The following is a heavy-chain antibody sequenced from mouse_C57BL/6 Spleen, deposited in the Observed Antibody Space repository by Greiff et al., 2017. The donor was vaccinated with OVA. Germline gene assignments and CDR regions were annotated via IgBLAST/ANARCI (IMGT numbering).Heavy chain of an antibody. Sequence: EVQLVESEGGLVQPGSSMKLSCTASGFTFSDYYMAWVRQVPEKGLEWVANINYDGSSTYYLDSLKSRFIISRDNAKNILYLQMSSLKSEDTATYYCAREGYGYGYYYAMDYWGQGTSVTVSS. J-gene: IGHJ4*01. CDR1: GFTFSDYY. V-gene: IGHV5-16*01. CDR3: AREGYGYGYYYAMDY. CDR2: INYDGSST. D-gene: IGHD2-2*01.